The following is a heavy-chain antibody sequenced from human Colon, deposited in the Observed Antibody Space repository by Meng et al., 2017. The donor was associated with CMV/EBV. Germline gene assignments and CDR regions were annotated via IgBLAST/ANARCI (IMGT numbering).Heavy chain of an antibody. J-gene: IGHJ4*01. Sequence: SVKVSCKASGGSFSNYAIGWVRQAPGQGLEWMGGVIPMLGFRNYAQKFQGRVSITADKSTNTAFMELSSLRSEDTAVYYCARLMLFGQESDYWGHGTLVTVSS. V-gene: IGHV1-69*10. D-gene: IGHD3/OR15-3a*01. CDR1: GGSFSNYA. CDR2: VIPMLGFR. CDR3: ARLMLFGQESDY.